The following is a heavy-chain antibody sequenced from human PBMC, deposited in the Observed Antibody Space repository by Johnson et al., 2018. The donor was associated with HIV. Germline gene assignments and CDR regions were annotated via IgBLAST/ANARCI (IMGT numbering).Heavy chain of an antibody. J-gene: IGHJ3*02. D-gene: IGHD1-26*01. CDR1: RFTLSNYA. CDR2: TSYDGNNK. Sequence: QVQLVESGGGVVQPGKSLRLSCAASRFTLSNYAMHWVRQAPGKGLEWVAVTSYDGNNKDYVDSVKGRFTIYRDNSKNALYRQMNSLRTDDTAVDYCAKVLGSYQYLVDAFDIWGQGTMVTVSS. CDR3: AKVLGSYQYLVDAFDI. V-gene: IGHV3-30*04.